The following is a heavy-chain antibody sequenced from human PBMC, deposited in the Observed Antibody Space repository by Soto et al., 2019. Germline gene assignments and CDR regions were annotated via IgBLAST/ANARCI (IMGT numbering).Heavy chain of an antibody. Sequence: GGSLRLSCAASGFTFSSYAMHWVRQAPGKGLEWVAVISYDGSNKYYADSVKGRFTISRDNSKNTLYLQMNSLRAEDTAVYYCARPPDYYYYGMDVWGQGTTVTVSS. V-gene: IGHV3-30-3*01. CDR3: ARPPDYYYYGMDV. CDR1: GFTFSSYA. J-gene: IGHJ6*02. CDR2: ISYDGSNK.